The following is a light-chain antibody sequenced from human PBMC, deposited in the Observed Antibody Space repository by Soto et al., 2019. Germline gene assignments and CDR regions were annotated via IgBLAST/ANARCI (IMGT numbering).Light chain of an antibody. J-gene: IGKJ2*01. CDR2: DAS. CDR3: QQYNSYSPYT. V-gene: IGKV1-5*01. CDR1: QSISSW. Sequence: DIQMTQSPSTLSASVGDRVTITCRASQSISSWLAWYQQKPGKAPKLLIYDASSLQSGVPSRFSGSGSGTEFNLTISSLQPDDFATYYCQQYNSYSPYTFGQGTDLEIK.